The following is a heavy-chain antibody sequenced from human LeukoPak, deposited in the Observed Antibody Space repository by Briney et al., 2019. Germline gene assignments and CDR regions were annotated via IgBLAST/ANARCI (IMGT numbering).Heavy chain of an antibody. CDR2: TYYRAKWNN. Sequence: SQTLSLTCAISGDSVSINSAAWSWIRHSPSRGLEWLGRTYYRAKWNNKYAISVKCRITINPDTSKNQFSLQLNSVTPQDTGVYYCARARGYFDLWGRGTLVTVSS. D-gene: IGHD3-10*01. J-gene: IGHJ2*01. V-gene: IGHV6-1*01. CDR1: GDSVSINSAA. CDR3: ARARGYFDL.